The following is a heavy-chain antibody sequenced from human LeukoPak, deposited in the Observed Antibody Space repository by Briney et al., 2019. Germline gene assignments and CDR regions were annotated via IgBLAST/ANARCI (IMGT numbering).Heavy chain of an antibody. V-gene: IGHV4-59*08. CDR1: GGSISIYY. J-gene: IGHJ5*02. CDR3: ARRLPEELSGDWFDP. Sequence: PSETLSLTCTVSGGSISIYYWSWIRQPPGKGLEWIGYIYYTGSTNYNPSLKSRVTISVDTSKNQFSLKLTSVTAADTAVYYCARRLPEELSGDWFDPWGQGTLVTVSS. CDR2: IYYTGST. D-gene: IGHD1-7*01.